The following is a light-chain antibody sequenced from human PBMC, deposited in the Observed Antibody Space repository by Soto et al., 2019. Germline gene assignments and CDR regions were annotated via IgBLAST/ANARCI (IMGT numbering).Light chain of an antibody. V-gene: IGKV1-5*03. CDR2: KAS. J-gene: IGKJ1*01. CDR1: QSISNW. Sequence: DIQMTQSPSTLSASVGDRVTITCRASQSISNWLAWHQQKPGKAPNLLIYKASSLESGVPSRFSGSGSGTELTLTIXSLQPEXSAXYYCQQYDTSSREFGQGTKVEIK. CDR3: QQYDTSSRE.